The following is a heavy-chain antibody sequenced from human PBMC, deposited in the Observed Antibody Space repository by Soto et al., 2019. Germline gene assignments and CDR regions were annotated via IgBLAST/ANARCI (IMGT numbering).Heavy chain of an antibody. D-gene: IGHD6-13*01. CDR3: ATRKLREQRVHDDAFDI. CDR1: GYSFTSYW. Sequence: PGESLKISCKGSGYSFTSYWIGWVRQMPGNGLEWMGIIYPGDSDTRYSPSFQGQVTISADKSISTAYLPWSSLKASDTAMYYWATRKLREQRVHDDAFDIGGQGTMFPVPS. J-gene: IGHJ3*02. V-gene: IGHV5-51*01. CDR2: IYPGDSDT.